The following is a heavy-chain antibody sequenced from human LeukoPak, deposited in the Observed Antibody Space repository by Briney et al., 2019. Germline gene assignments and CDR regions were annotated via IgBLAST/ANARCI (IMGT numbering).Heavy chain of an antibody. D-gene: IGHD3-10*01. CDR2: ISSSSSYI. V-gene: IGHV3-21*01. CDR1: GFTFSSYE. J-gene: IGHJ6*03. CDR3: ARKYGSGSYYYMDV. Sequence: TGGSLRLSCAASGFTFSSYEMNWVRQAPGKGLEWVSSISSSSSYIYYADSVKGRFTISRDNAKNSLYLQMNSLRAEDTAVYYCARKYGSGSYYYMDVWGKGTTVTVSS.